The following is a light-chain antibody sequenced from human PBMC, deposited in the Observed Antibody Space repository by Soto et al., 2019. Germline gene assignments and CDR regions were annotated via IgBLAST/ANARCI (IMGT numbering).Light chain of an antibody. CDR1: SSDIGGYNY. V-gene: IGLV2-14*03. Sequence: QSALTQPASVSGSPGQSITISCTGTSSDIGGYNYVSWYQQHPGTAPKLMIYDVSNRPSGVSNRFSGSKSGNTASLNISGLQAEDEADYYCTSYTRSTTLVFGGGTKLTVL. J-gene: IGLJ2*01. CDR2: DVS. CDR3: TSYTRSTTLV.